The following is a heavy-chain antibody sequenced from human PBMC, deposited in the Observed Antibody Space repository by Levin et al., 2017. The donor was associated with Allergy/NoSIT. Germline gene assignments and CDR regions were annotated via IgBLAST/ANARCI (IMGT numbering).Heavy chain of an antibody. CDR3: ARHVYPDGSPFDS. D-gene: IGHD3-10*01. V-gene: IGHV4-59*08. CDR1: GGSISSYH. Sequence: SETLSLTCSVSGGSISSYHWSWIRQPPGKGLEWIGHFYYSGSSNYNPSLKSRVTISVDTSKNQFSLNLTSVTAADTAMYYCARHVYPDGSPFDSWGLGSLVTVYS. CDR2: FYYSGSS. J-gene: IGHJ4*02.